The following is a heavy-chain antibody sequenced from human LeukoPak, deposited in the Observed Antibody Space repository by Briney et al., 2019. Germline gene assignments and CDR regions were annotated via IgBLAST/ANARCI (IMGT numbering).Heavy chain of an antibody. D-gene: IGHD2-15*01. CDR3: AKGFSVRGRFDP. V-gene: IGHV3-23*01. CDR1: GLTFSSNP. CDR2: VSVSGIT. J-gene: IGHJ5*02. Sequence: PGGSLRLSCVASGLTFSSNPMSWVRQPPGVGLEWVSGVSVSGITVYADSVKGRLTISRDNSKNTLYLQMNNLRAEDTALYYCAKGFSVRGRFDPWGQGTQVTVSS.